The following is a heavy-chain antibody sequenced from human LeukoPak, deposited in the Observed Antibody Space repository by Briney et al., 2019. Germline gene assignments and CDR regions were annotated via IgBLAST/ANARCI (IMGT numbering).Heavy chain of an antibody. Sequence: KASETLSLTCTVSGVSITSSRFYWAWIRQSPGNGLEGIGNVFYSGKTYYNPALRGRVTISVDTSKSQFSLKLNSVAAADTATYYCARHLKDDYNSDYWYLELWGRGTLITVSS. CDR1: GVSITSSRFY. CDR2: VFYSGKT. D-gene: IGHD5-24*01. V-gene: IGHV4-39*01. CDR3: ARHLKDDYNSDYWYLEL. J-gene: IGHJ2*01.